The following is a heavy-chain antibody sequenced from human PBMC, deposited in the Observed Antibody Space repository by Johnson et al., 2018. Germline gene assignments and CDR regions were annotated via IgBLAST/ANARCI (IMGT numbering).Heavy chain of an antibody. CDR2: INPDGRST. CDR3: VSDPATGLPDPFRI. D-gene: IGHD1-14*01. CDR1: GFTFSSYS. J-gene: IGHJ3*02. V-gene: IGHV3-74*01. Sequence: EVQLVETGGALVQPGGSLRLACAASGFTFSSYSMHWVRQAPGKGLVWVSYINPDGRSTQYADSVKGRFTISRDNAKNTLFLQMNSPRADDPAVYSCVSDPATGLPDPFRIWGQGTMVTVSS.